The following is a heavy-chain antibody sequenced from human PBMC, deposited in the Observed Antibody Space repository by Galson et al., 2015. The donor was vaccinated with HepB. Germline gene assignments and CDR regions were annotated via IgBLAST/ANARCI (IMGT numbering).Heavy chain of an antibody. Sequence: SLRLSCAAFGFTFSIYGMNWVRQAPGKGLEWVAAIRDDGRKKYYADSVRGRFTISRDNFKNTVDLQMNSLRTEDTAIYYCANDLRCNGFYCSGPHDLWGQGTLVAGSS. CDR2: IRDDGRKK. J-gene: IGHJ4*01. D-gene: IGHD4-17*01. CDR1: GFTFSIYG. V-gene: IGHV3-30*18. CDR3: ANDLRCNGFYCSGPHDL.